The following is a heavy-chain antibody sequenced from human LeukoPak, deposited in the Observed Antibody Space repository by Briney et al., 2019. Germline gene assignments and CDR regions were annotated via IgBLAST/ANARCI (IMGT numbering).Heavy chain of an antibody. Sequence: GGSLRLSCAASGFIFSDHYMDWVRQAPGKGLEWLARSRDKAKSYSTEHAASVKGRFTIPRDNSKNSLYLQMNSLKTEDTAVYYCARRSNSYYTFDYWGQGTLVTVSS. CDR2: SRDKAKSYST. D-gene: IGHD1-26*01. CDR3: ARRSNSYYTFDY. CDR1: GFIFSDHY. V-gene: IGHV3-72*01. J-gene: IGHJ4*02.